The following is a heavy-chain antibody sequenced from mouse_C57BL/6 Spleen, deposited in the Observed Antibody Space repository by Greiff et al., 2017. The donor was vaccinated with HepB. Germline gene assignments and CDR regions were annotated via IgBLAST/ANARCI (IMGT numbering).Heavy chain of an antibody. D-gene: IGHD1-1*01. J-gene: IGHJ2*01. V-gene: IGHV1-81*01. CDR1: GYTFTSYG. Sequence: QVQLQQSGAELARPGASVKLSCKASGYTFTSYGISWVKQRTGQGLEWIGEIYPRSGNTYYNEKFKGKATLTADKSSSTAYMELRSLTSEDSAVYFCARVDYYGSLYYFDYWGQGTTLTVSS. CDR3: ARVDYYGSLYYFDY. CDR2: IYPRSGNT.